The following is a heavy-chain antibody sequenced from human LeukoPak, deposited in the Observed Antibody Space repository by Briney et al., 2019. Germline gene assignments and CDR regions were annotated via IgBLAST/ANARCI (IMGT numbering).Heavy chain of an antibody. D-gene: IGHD4-17*01. Sequence: SVKVSCKASGGTFSSYAISWVRQAPGQGLEWMGGIIPIFGTANYAQKFQGRVTITADESTSTAYMELSSLRSEDTAVYYCARTHDYGDYLDYWGQGTLVTVSS. CDR1: GGTFSSYA. J-gene: IGHJ4*02. V-gene: IGHV1-69*13. CDR2: IIPIFGTA. CDR3: ARTHDYGDYLDY.